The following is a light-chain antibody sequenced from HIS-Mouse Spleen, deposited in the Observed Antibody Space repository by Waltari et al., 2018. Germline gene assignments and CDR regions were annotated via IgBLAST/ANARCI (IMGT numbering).Light chain of an antibody. CDR2: EGS. J-gene: IGLJ2*01. Sequence: QSALTQPASVSGSPGQSITITCTGTSSDFGRYNLFSWYQQHPGKAPKLMIYEGSKRPSGVSNRFSGSKSGNTASLTISGLQAEDEADYYCCSYAGSSTFEVFGGGTKLTVL. CDR3: CSYAGSSTFEV. CDR1: SSDFGRYNL. V-gene: IGLV2-23*03.